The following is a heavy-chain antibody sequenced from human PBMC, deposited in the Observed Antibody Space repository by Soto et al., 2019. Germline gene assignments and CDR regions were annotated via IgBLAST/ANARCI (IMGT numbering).Heavy chain of an antibody. V-gene: IGHV3-30*03. D-gene: IGHD1-26*01. Sequence: GGSLRLSCAASGFTFSSYGMHWVRQAPGKGLEWVAVISYDGSNKYYADSVKGRFTISRDNSKNTLYLQMNSLRAEDSAVYYCASSVFPWGQGSLVTVSA. CDR2: ISYDGSNK. CDR1: GFTFSSYG. CDR3: ASSVFP. J-gene: IGHJ5*02.